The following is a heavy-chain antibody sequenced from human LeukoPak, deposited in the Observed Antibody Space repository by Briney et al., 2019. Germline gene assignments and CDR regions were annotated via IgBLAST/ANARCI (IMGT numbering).Heavy chain of an antibody. J-gene: IGHJ4*02. V-gene: IGHV1-3*01. CDR2: INAGNGNT. D-gene: IGHD3-3*01. CDR1: GYTFTYYA. CDR3: ARDSRSYYDFWSGYAYFDY. Sequence: GASVKVSCKASGYTFTYYAMHWVRQAPGQRLEWMGWINAGNGNTKSSQKFQGRATITRDASANTAYMELRSLRSDDTAVYYCARDSRSYYDFWSGYAYFDYWGQGTLVTVSS.